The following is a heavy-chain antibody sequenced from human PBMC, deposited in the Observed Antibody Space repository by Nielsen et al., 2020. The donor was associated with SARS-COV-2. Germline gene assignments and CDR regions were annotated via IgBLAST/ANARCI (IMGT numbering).Heavy chain of an antibody. CDR3: AKVTMVYATGYGMDV. D-gene: IGHD2-8*01. CDR1: GFTFSSYE. CDR2: ISSSSSYI. V-gene: IGHV3-21*01. Sequence: GESLKISCAASGFTFSSYEMNWVRQAPGKGLEWVSSISSSSSYIYYADSVKGRFTISRDNSKNTLYLQMNSLRAEDTAVYYCAKVTMVYATGYGMDVWGQGTTVTVSS. J-gene: IGHJ6*02.